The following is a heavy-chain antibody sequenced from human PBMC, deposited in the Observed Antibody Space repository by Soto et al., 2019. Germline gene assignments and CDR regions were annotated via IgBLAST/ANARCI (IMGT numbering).Heavy chain of an antibody. V-gene: IGHV4-30-2*01. J-gene: IGHJ6*02. CDR1: GGSISSGGYS. CDR2: IYHSGST. CDR3: ARRLYYDSSGFEGGGMDV. D-gene: IGHD3-22*01. Sequence: PSETLSLTCAVSGGSISSGGYSWSWIRQPPGKGLEWIGYIYHSGSTYYNPSLKSRVTISVDRSKNQFSLKLSSVAAADTAVYYCARRLYYDSSGFEGGGMDVWGQETTVTIS.